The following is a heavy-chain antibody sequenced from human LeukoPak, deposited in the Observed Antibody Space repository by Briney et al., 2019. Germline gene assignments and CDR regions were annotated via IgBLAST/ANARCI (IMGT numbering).Heavy chain of an antibody. D-gene: IGHD6-13*01. CDR2: IYYSGST. CDR3: ARERKSAGMGDAFDI. CDR1: GGSISSGGYY. Sequence: PSETLSLTCTVSGGSISSGGYYWNWIRQHPGKGLEWIGYIYYSGSTYYNPSLKSRLTISVDTSKNQFSLKLSSVTAADTAVYYCARERKSAGMGDAFDIWGQGTMVTVSS. J-gene: IGHJ3*02. V-gene: IGHV4-31*03.